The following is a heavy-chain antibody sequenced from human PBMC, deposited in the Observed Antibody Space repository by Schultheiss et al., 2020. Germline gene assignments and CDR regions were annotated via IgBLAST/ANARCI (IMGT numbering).Heavy chain of an antibody. CDR3: ARVYMQLVLEVVPGDY. D-gene: IGHD6-6*01. CDR2: IKSKTDGGTT. J-gene: IGHJ4*02. CDR1: RFTFSSYW. V-gene: IGHV3-15*07. Sequence: GGSLRLSCAASRFTFSSYWMHWVRQAPVKGLEWVGRIKSKTDGGTTDYAAPVKGRFTISRDDSKNTLYLQMNSLRAEDTAVYYCARVYMQLVLEVVPGDYWGQGTLVTVS.